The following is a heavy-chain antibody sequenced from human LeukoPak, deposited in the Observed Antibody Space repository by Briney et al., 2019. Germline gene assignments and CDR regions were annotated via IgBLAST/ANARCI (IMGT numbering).Heavy chain of an antibody. J-gene: IGHJ6*02. CDR3: ARSFCTSATYSKVHYYYVMDV. CDR1: GLTFSRYA. Sequence: GGSLRLSCAASGLTFSRYAMNWARQAPEKWLEWVSYISTGGDNRFYADSLKGRFTVSRDNAKNLLFLQMDSLRAEDTAVYYCARSFCTSATYSKVHYYYVMDVRGQGTTVTVSS. CDR2: ISTGGDNR. D-gene: IGHD2-8*01. V-gene: IGHV3-21*01.